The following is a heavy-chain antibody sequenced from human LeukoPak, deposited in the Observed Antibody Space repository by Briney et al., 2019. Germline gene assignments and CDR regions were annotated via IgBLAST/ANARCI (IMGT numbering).Heavy chain of an antibody. V-gene: IGHV3-23*01. J-gene: IGHJ2*01. CDR2: ISGSGGST. CDR3: ARDGRGGYNYGTYWYFDL. CDR1: GFTFSSYA. Sequence: GGSLRLSCAASGFTFSSYAMSWVRQAPGKGLEWVSAISGSGGSTYYADSVKGRFTISRDNSKNTLYLQMNSLRAEDTAVYYCARDGRGGYNYGTYWYFDLWGRGTLVTVSS. D-gene: IGHD5-18*01.